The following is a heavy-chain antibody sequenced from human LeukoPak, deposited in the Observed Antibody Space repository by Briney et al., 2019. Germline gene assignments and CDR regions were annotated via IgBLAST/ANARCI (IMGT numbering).Heavy chain of an antibody. J-gene: IGHJ4*02. CDR1: GFTFDDYG. Sequence: GGSLRRSCAASGFTFDDYGMSWVRQAPGKGLELVSGIKWNGGSTGYTDSVKGRFTISRDNAKNSLYLQMNSLRAEDTALYYCAREDDFLTGYRSRYFDYWGQGTLVTVSS. D-gene: IGHD3-9*01. V-gene: IGHV3-20*04. CDR2: IKWNGGST. CDR3: AREDDFLTGYRSRYFDY.